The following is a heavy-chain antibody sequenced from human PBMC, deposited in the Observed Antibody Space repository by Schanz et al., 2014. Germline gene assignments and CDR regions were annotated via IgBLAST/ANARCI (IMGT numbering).Heavy chain of an antibody. CDR3: AKSQGSSFDS. CDR2: FNDGGVNK. V-gene: IGHV3-23*04. J-gene: IGHJ4*02. D-gene: IGHD6-13*01. CDR1: GFGFSSYS. Sequence: EVQLVESGGGLIQPGGSLRLSCAASGFGFSSYSMNWVRQAPGKGLEWVSSFNDGGVNKYYADSVKGRFTISSDNSKSTLYLQMSSLRAEDTAVYYCAKSQGSSFDSWGQGTRVTVAS.